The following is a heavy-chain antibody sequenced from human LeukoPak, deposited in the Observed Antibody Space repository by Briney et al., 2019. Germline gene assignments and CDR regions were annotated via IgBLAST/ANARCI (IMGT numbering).Heavy chain of an antibody. CDR3: GRDYEERTTDY. CDR1: GFTFSSYA. Sequence: GGSLRLSCAASGFTFSSYAMSWVRQAPGKGLEWVSYISSSSSIINYAESVRGRFTISRDNAKNLLYLQMNSLRAEGTAVYYCGRDYEERTTDYWGQGTLVTVSS. D-gene: IGHD3-16*01. CDR2: ISSSSSII. V-gene: IGHV3-48*04. J-gene: IGHJ4*02.